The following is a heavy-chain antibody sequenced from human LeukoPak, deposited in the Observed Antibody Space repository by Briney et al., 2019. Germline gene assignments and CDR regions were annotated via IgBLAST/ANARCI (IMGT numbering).Heavy chain of an antibody. CDR3: ARKNGVEMASGDFDY. J-gene: IGHJ4*02. CDR1: GYTFTGYY. D-gene: IGHD5-24*01. Sequence: ASVKVSCKASGYTFTGYYMHWVRQAPGQGLEWMGWINPNSGGTNYAQKFQGRVTMTRDTSISTAYMELRSLRSDDTDVYYCARKNGVEMASGDFDYWGQGTLVTVSS. V-gene: IGHV1-2*02. CDR2: INPNSGGT.